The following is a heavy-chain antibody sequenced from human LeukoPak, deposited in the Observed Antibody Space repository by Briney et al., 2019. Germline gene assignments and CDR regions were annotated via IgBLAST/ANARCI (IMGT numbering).Heavy chain of an antibody. V-gene: IGHV3-33*01. CDR3: SRGIDGYDYIVDY. Sequence: GGSLRLSCAASGFTFSSYAMHWVRQAPGKGPEWVAVLWYDGSNKYYADSVKGRFTISRDNSNNTLYLQMNSLRVEDTAVYYCSRGIDGYDYIVDYWGQGTLVTVSS. J-gene: IGHJ4*02. CDR1: GFTFSSYA. CDR2: LWYDGSNK. D-gene: IGHD5-24*01.